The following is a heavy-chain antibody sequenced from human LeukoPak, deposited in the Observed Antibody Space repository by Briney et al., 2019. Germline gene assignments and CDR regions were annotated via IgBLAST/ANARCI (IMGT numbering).Heavy chain of an antibody. CDR2: IKEDGSEK. Sequence: PGGSLRLSCAASGFTFSNYWMSWVRQAPGKGLEWVANIKEDGSEKYYVDSVKGRFTISRDNAKNSLYLQMNSLRAEDTAVYYCARTIRGYWGQGTLVNVSS. J-gene: IGHJ4*02. D-gene: IGHD3-10*01. V-gene: IGHV3-7*02. CDR1: GFTFSNYW. CDR3: ARTIRGY.